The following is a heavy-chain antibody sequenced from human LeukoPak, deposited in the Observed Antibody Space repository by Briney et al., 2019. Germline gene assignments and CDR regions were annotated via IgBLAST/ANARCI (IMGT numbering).Heavy chain of an antibody. D-gene: IGHD1-1*01. CDR1: GFTFSSYT. J-gene: IGHJ3*02. CDR2: ISYDGSDK. CDR3: ARCPKLTYAFDI. V-gene: IGHV3-30*04. Sequence: GGSLRLSCAASGFTFSSYTMHWVRQAPGKGLEWVAIISYDGSDKYYADSVKGRFTISRDNSKNTLYLQMNSLRAEDTAVYYCARCPKLTYAFDIWGQGTMVTVSS.